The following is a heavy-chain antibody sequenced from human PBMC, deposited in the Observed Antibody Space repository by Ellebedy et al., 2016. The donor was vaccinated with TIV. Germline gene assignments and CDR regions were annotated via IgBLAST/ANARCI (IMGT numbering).Heavy chain of an antibody. CDR1: GGSIRSYY. Sequence: GSLRLSXTLSGGSIRSYYWSWIRQSPEKGLEWIGYIDYSGRTNYDPSLKSRVTISEDKSKRQLSLKLRSVTAVDAAVYYCARFESSGWTNGFDIWGQGTMVTVSS. CDR3: ARFESSGWTNGFDI. V-gene: IGHV4-59*01. D-gene: IGHD6-19*01. J-gene: IGHJ3*02. CDR2: IDYSGRT.